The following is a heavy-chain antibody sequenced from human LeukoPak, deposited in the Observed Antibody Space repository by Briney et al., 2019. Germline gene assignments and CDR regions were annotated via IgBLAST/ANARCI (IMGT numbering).Heavy chain of an antibody. D-gene: IGHD1-26*01. CDR3: AKDYRAHPLRPNWLDP. Sequence: GGSLRPSCAASGFTVHSNYMSWVRHAPGKGLEWGSVIDRSGVTHYADSVKGRFTISRDNSKNVLYLQMNSLRAEDTGMYYCAKDYRAHPLRPNWLDPWGQGTLVTVSS. CDR1: GFTVHSNY. CDR2: IDRSGVT. J-gene: IGHJ5*02. V-gene: IGHV3-53*01.